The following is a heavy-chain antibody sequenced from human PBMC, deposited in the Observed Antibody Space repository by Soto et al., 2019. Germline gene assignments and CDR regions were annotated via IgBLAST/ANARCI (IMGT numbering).Heavy chain of an antibody. CDR3: AKALVLRFLEWQDDRSNLFDY. V-gene: IGHV3-23*01. J-gene: IGHJ4*02. D-gene: IGHD3-3*01. Sequence: GGSLRLSCAASEFTFGLYAMNWVRQAPGKGLEWVSAISCAGGTTYYADSAKGRFTISRDNSKDTLYRQMNSLRAEDTAVYYCAKALVLRFLEWQDDRSNLFDYWGQGTLVTVSS. CDR2: ISCAGGTT. CDR1: EFTFGLYA.